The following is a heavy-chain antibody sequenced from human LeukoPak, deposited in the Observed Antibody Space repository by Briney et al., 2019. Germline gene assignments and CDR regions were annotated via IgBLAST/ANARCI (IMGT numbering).Heavy chain of an antibody. CDR1: GFTFSSYG. D-gene: IGHD2-2*03. CDR3: ARDRIPERWIYYFDS. Sequence: GGSLRLSCAASGFTFSSYGMHWVRQAPGKGLEWVAVISYDGSNKYYADSVKGRFTISRDNAKNTLSLQMNSLRAEDTAVYYCARDRIPERWIYYFDSWGQGTLVTVSS. V-gene: IGHV3-30*03. CDR2: ISYDGSNK. J-gene: IGHJ4*02.